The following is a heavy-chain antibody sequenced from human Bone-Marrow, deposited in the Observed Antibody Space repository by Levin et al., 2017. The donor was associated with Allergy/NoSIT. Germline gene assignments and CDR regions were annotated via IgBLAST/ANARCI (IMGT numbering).Heavy chain of an antibody. J-gene: IGHJ4*02. CDR1: GFTFSSYW. V-gene: IGHV3-74*01. CDR2: INGVGSST. CDR3: ARELYGDYAADY. D-gene: IGHD4-17*01. Sequence: HSGGSLRLSCAASGFTFSSYWMHWVRQAPGKGLVWVSRINGVGSSTSYADSVKGRFTISRDNAKNTLYLQMNSLRAEDTAVYYCARELYGDYAADYWGQGTLVTVSS.